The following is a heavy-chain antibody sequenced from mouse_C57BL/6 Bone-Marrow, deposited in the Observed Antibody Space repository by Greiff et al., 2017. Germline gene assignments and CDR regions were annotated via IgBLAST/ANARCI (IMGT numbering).Heavy chain of an antibody. CDR3: ARSKKGLRSAWFAY. V-gene: IGHV1-39*01. J-gene: IGHJ3*01. D-gene: IGHD1-1*01. CDR2: INPNYGTT. Sequence: EVQLQQSGPELVKPGASVKISCKASGYSFTDYNMNWVKQSNGKSLEWIGVINPNYGTTSYNQKFKGKATLTVDQSSSTAYMQISSLKSEDAAVYYCARSKKGLRSAWFAYWGQGTLVTVSA. CDR1: GYSFTDYN.